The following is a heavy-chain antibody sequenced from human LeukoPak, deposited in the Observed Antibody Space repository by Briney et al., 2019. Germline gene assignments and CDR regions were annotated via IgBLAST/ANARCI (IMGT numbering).Heavy chain of an antibody. Sequence: GGSLRLSCAASGFTFSSYAMHWVRQAPGKGLEWVAVISYDGSNKYYADSVKGRFTISRDNSKNSLYLQMNSLRAEDTAVYYCAREYGSGTSIRFDYWGQGTLVTVSS. J-gene: IGHJ4*02. D-gene: IGHD3-10*01. V-gene: IGHV3-30*04. CDR2: ISYDGSNK. CDR3: AREYGSGTSIRFDY. CDR1: GFTFSSYA.